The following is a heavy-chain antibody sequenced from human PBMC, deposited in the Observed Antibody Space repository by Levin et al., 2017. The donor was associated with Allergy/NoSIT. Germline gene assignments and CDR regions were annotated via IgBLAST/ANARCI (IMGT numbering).Heavy chain of an antibody. Sequence: SQTLSLTCTVSGGSISSYYWSWIRQPPGKGLEWIGYIYYSGSTNYNPSLKSRVTISVDTSKNQFSLKLSSVTAADTAVYYCARDSGELRFLGASGYYYMDVWGKGTTVTVSS. V-gene: IGHV4-59*01. D-gene: IGHD3-3*01. CDR2: IYYSGST. J-gene: IGHJ6*03. CDR1: GGSISSYY. CDR3: ARDSGELRFLGASGYYYMDV.